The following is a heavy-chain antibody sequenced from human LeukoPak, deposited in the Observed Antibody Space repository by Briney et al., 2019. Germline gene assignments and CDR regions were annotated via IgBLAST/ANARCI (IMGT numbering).Heavy chain of an antibody. CDR2: IYSGGST. J-gene: IGHJ6*03. CDR1: GFTFSSYS. CDR3: ARHSSGRHYYYYMDV. Sequence: GGSLRLSCAASGFTFSSYSMNWVRQAPGKGLEWVSVIYSGGSTYYADSVKGRFTISRDNSKNTLYLQMNSLRAEDTPVYYCARHSSGRHYYYYMDVWGKGTTVTISS. D-gene: IGHD6-19*01. V-gene: IGHV3-66*04.